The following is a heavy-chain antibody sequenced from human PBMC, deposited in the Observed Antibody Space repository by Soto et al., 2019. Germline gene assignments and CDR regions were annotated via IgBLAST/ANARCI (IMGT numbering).Heavy chain of an antibody. D-gene: IGHD5-18*01. CDR2: IIPIFGTA. Sequence: ASVTVSCKASGSTYSRYAISWVRQAPGQGLEWMGGIIPIFGTANYAQKFQGRVTLTAHESTSTAYMELSSLRSEDTAVYYCAKNNISRIQLWVHPGDYDGMDVWGQGSKVTVTS. CDR3: AKNNISRIQLWVHPGDYDGMDV. J-gene: IGHJ6*02. V-gene: IGHV1-69*13. CDR1: GSTYSRYA.